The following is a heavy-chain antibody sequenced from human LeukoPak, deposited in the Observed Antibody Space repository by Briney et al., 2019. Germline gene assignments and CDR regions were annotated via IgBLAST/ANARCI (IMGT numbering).Heavy chain of an antibody. V-gene: IGHV3-30*04. Sequence: GGSLRLSCAASGFTFSSYAMHWVRQAPGKGLEWVAVISYDASNRYYADSVKGRFTISRDNSKNTLFLQMNSLRPEDTAVYYCARGPDYDTLADYFDYWGQGTLVTVSS. J-gene: IGHJ4*02. CDR1: GFTFSSYA. D-gene: IGHD3-9*01. CDR3: ARGPDYDTLADYFDY. CDR2: ISYDASNR.